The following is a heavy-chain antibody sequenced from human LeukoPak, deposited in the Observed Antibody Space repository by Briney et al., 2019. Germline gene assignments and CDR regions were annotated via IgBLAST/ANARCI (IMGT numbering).Heavy chain of an antibody. Sequence: ASVKVSCKASGYTFTSYGISWVRQAPGQGLEWMGWISAYNGNTNYAQKFQGRVTMTTDTSTSAAYMELRSLRSEDTAVYYCARGAYYYDSSGYFPLYFDYWGQGTLVTVSS. V-gene: IGHV1-18*01. CDR2: ISAYNGNT. J-gene: IGHJ4*02. CDR1: GYTFTSYG. D-gene: IGHD3-22*01. CDR3: ARGAYYYDSSGYFPLYFDY.